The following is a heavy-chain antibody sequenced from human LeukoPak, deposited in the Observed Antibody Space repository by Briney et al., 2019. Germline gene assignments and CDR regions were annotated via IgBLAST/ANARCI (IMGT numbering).Heavy chain of an antibody. D-gene: IGHD2-15*01. V-gene: IGHV1-2*02. CDR2: INPHSGST. CDR1: GYSFTGYF. Sequence: ASVKVSCKASGYSFTGYFILWMRQAPGQGLEWPGWINPHSGSTNYAPKFQGRVTSTRDTSINSVYLEVTSLRADDTAIYYCARRGLAASSDSWGQGTLVTVSS. J-gene: IGHJ4*02. CDR3: ARRGLAASSDS.